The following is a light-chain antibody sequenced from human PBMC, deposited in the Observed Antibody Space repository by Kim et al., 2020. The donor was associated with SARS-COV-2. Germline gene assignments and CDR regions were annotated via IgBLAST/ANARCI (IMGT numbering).Light chain of an antibody. CDR1: SSDVGSYNL. V-gene: IGLV2-23*02. J-gene: IGLJ2*01. CDR3: CSYAGSSTYRI. CDR2: EVT. Sequence: QSALTQPASVSGSPGQSVTISCTGASSDVGSYNLVSWYQQHPGNAPKLIIYEVTKRPSGISSRFSGSKSGNTASLTISGLRTEDEALYSCCSYAGSSTYRIFGGGTQLTVL.